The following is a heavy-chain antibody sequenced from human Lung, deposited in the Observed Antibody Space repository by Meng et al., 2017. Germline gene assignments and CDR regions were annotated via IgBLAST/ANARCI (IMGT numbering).Heavy chain of an antibody. CDR1: GGSFSDYY. Sequence: QGRLRKWGAGLLKPSETLSSPSVVSGGSFSDYYWSWIRQPPGKGLEWIGEINHSGSTNYNPSLESRATISVDTSQNNLSLKLSSVTAADSAVYYCARGPTTMAHDFDYWGQGTLVTVSS. CDR2: INHSGST. J-gene: IGHJ4*02. D-gene: IGHD4-11*01. V-gene: IGHV4-34*01. CDR3: ARGPTTMAHDFDY.